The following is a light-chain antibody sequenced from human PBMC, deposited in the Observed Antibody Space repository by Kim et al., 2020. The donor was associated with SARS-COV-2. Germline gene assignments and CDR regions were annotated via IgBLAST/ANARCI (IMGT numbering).Light chain of an antibody. CDR2: EVS. V-gene: IGLV2-8*01. CDR3: SSYAGSNNLGV. Sequence: SGTISCTGTSSDVGGYNYVSWYQQHPGKAPKLMIYEVSKRPSGVPDRFSGSKSGNTASLTVSGLQAEDEADYYCSSYAGSNNLGVFGTGTKVTVL. J-gene: IGLJ1*01. CDR1: SSDVGGYNY.